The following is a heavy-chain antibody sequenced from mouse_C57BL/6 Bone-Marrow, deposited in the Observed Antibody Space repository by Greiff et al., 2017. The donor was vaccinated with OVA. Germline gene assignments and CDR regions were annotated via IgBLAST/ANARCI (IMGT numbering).Heavy chain of an antibody. CDR3: ARQGWLLLDFYY. J-gene: IGHJ2*01. V-gene: IGHV1-82*01. CDR1: GYAFSSSW. Sequence: QVQLKESGPELVKPGASVKISCKASGYAFSSSWMNWVKQRPGKGLEWIGRIYPGDGDTNYNGKFKGKATLTADKSSSTAYMQLSSLTSEDSAVYFCARQGWLLLDFYYWGQGTTLTVSS. CDR2: IYPGDGDT. D-gene: IGHD2-3*01.